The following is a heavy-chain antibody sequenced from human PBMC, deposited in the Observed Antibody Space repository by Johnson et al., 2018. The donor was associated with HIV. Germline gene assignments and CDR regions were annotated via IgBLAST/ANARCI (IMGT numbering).Heavy chain of an antibody. CDR2: FGTAGDT. V-gene: IGHV3-13*01. Sequence: VQLVESVGGVVQPGGSLRLSCAASGFTFSSYDMHWVRQVTGKGLEWVSGFGTAGDTYYPGSVKGRFTISRENAKNSLYLKMNSLRPEDTAVYYCAKERDGAPHDGFDIWGQGTMVTVPS. D-gene: IGHD4-17*01. CDR1: GFTFSSYD. CDR3: AKERDGAPHDGFDI. J-gene: IGHJ3*02.